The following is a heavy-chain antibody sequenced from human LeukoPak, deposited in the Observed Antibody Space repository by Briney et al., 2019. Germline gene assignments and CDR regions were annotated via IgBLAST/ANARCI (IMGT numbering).Heavy chain of an antibody. CDR3: ARVSFDSSGNKINFDY. CDR1: GYTFNNYD. CDR2: MHPNSGAT. Sequence: ASVKVSCKASGYTFNNYDINWVRQATGQGLEWVGWMHPNSGATAYAQKFQGRVTMTRDTSLSTAYMELSSLRSEDTAVYYCARVSFDSSGNKINFDYWGHGTLVTVSS. J-gene: IGHJ4*01. D-gene: IGHD3-22*01. V-gene: IGHV1-8*01.